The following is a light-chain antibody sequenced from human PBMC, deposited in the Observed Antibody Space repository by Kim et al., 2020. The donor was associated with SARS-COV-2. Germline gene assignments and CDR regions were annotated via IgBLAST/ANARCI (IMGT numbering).Light chain of an antibody. V-gene: IGKV3-20*01. CDR2: GAS. Sequence: EIVLTQSPGTLSLSPGERATLSCRASQSIRNNYLTWYQHKPGQTPRLLIYGASSRAAGIPDRFSGSGSGTDFTLSISRLEPEDFAVYYCRHYGGSPIHTFGQGTKLEI. J-gene: IGKJ2*01. CDR1: QSIRNNY. CDR3: RHYGGSPIHT.